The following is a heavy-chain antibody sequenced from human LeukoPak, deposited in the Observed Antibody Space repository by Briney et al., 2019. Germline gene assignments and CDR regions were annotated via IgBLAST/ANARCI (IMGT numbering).Heavy chain of an antibody. V-gene: IGHV3-66*01. D-gene: IGHD2-15*01. CDR1: GFTLSSTF. Sequence: GGTLRLSCAASGFTLSSTFMSWVRQALGKGLEWVSLIYSGGSTYYADSGKGRFTISRDISKNTLFLQLNSLRAEDTAVYYCARGGVVVAAIDAFDIWGQGTLVTVSS. CDR2: IYSGGST. CDR3: ARGGVVVAAIDAFDI. J-gene: IGHJ3*02.